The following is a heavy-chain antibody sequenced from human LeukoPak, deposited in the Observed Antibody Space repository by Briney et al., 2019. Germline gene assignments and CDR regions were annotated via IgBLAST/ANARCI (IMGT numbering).Heavy chain of an antibody. D-gene: IGHD3-10*01. CDR1: GFTFSNAW. CDR3: TTDWAMVRGVTDAFDI. V-gene: IGHV3-15*01. CDR2: IKSKTDGGTT. Sequence: GGSLRLSCAASGFTFSNAWMSWVRQAPGKGLEWVGRIKSKTDGGTTDYAAPVKGRFTISRDDSKNTLYLQMSSLKTEDTAVYYCTTDWAMVRGVTDAFDIWGQGTMVTVSS. J-gene: IGHJ3*02.